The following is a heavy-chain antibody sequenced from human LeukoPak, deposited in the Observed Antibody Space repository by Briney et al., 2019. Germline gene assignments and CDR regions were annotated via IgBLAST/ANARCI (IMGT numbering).Heavy chain of an antibody. CDR2: IYYSGST. CDR1: GGSISSYY. Sequence: SETLSLTCTVSGGSISSYYWNWIRQPPGKGLEWLGYIYYSGSTNYNPSLKSRVTISVDTSKNQFSLRLSSVTAADTAVYYCARELGYYDSSGYYSGSWFDPWGQGTLVTVSS. V-gene: IGHV4-59*12. CDR3: ARELGYYDSSGYYSGSWFDP. J-gene: IGHJ5*02. D-gene: IGHD3-22*01.